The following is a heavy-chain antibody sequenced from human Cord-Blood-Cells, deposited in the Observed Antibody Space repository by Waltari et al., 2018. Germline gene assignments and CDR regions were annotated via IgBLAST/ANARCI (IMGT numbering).Heavy chain of an antibody. V-gene: IGHV6-1*01. J-gene: IGHJ3*02. CDR2: TYYRSKWYN. CDR3: ARAPIVLVVFDAFDI. D-gene: IGHD2-8*02. CDR1: GARVSSHSAA. Sequence: QVQLQQSGPGLVKPSQTLSLTCAISGARVSSHSAAWYWIRQSTSRGLEWLGRTYYRSKWYNDYAVSVKSRITINPDTSKNQFSLQLNSVTPEDTAVYYCARAPIVLVVFDAFDIWGQGTVVTVSS.